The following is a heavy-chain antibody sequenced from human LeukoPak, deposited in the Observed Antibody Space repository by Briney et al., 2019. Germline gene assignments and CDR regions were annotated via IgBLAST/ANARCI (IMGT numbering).Heavy chain of an antibody. CDR1: GYSISSGYY. V-gene: IGHV4-38-2*01. J-gene: IGHJ4*02. D-gene: IGHD1-26*01. CDR3: ARQDGGSYGVLDC. CDR2: IYHSGST. Sequence: PSETLSLTCAVSGYSISSGYYWGWIRQPPGKGLEWIGSIYHSGSTYYNPSLKSRVTLSVDTSKNQFSLKPRSATAADTAVYYCARQDGGSYGVLDCWGEGTLVTVSS.